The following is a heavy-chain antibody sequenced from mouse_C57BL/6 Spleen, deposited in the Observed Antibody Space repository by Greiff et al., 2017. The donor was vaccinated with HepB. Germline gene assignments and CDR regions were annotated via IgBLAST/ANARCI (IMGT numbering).Heavy chain of an antibody. Sequence: QVQLQHPGAELVRPGSSVKLSCKASGYTFTSYWMHWVKQRPIQGLEWIGNIDPSDSETHYNQKFKDKATLTVDKSSSTAYMQLSSLTSEDSAVYYCARGAQAWFAYWGQGTLVTVSA. CDR3: ARGAQAWFAY. J-gene: IGHJ3*01. CDR1: GYTFTSYW. CDR2: IDPSDSET. D-gene: IGHD3-2*02. V-gene: IGHV1-52*01.